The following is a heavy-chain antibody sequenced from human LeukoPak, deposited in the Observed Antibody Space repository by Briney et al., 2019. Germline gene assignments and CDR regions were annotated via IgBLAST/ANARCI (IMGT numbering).Heavy chain of an antibody. CDR1: GFTFSTHA. CDR3: ARVGYYYDSSGYQSAEYFQH. CDR2: ISGNGVKT. D-gene: IGHD3-22*01. V-gene: IGHV3-23*01. Sequence: GGSLRLSCTASGFTFSTHAMSWVRQAPGKGLEWVSGISGNGVKTFYADSVKGRFTISRDNSKNTLYLQMNSLRAEDTAVYYCARVGYYYDSSGYQSAEYFQHWGQGILVTVSS. J-gene: IGHJ1*01.